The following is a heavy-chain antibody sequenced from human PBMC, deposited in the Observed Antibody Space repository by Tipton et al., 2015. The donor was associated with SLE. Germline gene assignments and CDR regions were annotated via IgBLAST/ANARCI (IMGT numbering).Heavy chain of an antibody. CDR1: GYTFTSYD. Sequence: QLVQSGAEVKKPGASVKVSCKASGYTFTSYDINWVRQATGQGLEWMGWMNPNSGNTGYAQKFQGRVTMTRNTSISTAYMELSSLRSEDTAVYYCARDPYDFWSGSGAFGIWGQGTMVTVSS. J-gene: IGHJ3*02. CDR3: ARDPYDFWSGSGAFGI. CDR2: MNPNSGNT. V-gene: IGHV1-8*01. D-gene: IGHD3-3*01.